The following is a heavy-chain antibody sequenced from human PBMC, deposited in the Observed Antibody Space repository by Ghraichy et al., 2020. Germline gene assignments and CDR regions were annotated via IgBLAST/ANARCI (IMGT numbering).Heavy chain of an antibody. Sequence: GGSLRLSCEVSGFTFSKYAMSWVRQAPGKGLEWVSGLSRTGYTTFYADSVKGRFTISRDNSKNTLYLLLNSLRADDTAVYFCARDSTQCTGDVCHFDYWGQGTLVTVSS. CDR2: LSRTGYTT. D-gene: IGHD2-8*02. J-gene: IGHJ4*02. CDR1: GFTFSKYA. V-gene: IGHV3-23*01. CDR3: ARDSTQCTGDVCHFDY.